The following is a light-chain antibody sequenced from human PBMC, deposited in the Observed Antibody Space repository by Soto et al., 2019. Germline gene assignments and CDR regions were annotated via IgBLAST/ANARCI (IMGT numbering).Light chain of an antibody. CDR2: DVI. CDR1: SSAVGGYNY. Sequence: QSALTQPRSVSGSPGQSVTISCTGTSSAVGGYNYVSWYQQHPGKAPKVMIYDVIKRPSGVPDRFSGSKSGNTASLTISGLQAEDEADYYCCSYAGSYSVVFGGGTKLTVL. J-gene: IGLJ2*01. CDR3: CSYAGSYSVV. V-gene: IGLV2-11*01.